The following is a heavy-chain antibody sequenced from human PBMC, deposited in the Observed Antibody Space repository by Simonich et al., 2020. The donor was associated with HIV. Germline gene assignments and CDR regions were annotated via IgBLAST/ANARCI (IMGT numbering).Heavy chain of an antibody. D-gene: IGHD1-20*01. CDR2: IYYRGGT. CDR3: ARLTGTTPGGVDY. CDR1: GGSISSSSYY. Sequence: QLQLQESGPGLVKPSETLSLTCTVSGGSISSSSYYWGWIRQPPGKGLEWIGSIYYRGGTYYTPSLKSRVTIAVDTAKNQFSLKRSSVTAADTAVYYCARLTGTTPGGVDYWGQGTLVTVSS. J-gene: IGHJ4*02. V-gene: IGHV4-39*01.